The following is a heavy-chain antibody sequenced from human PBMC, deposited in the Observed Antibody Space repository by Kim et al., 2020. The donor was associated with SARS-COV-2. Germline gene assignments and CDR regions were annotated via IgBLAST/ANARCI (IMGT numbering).Heavy chain of an antibody. V-gene: IGHV3-33*01. CDR3: ARDMVRGFNAELDF. J-gene: IGHJ4*02. CDR2: LWYDGTNQ. CDR1: GFNFSDYG. Sequence: GGSLRLSCAASGFNFSDYGMHWVRQAPGKGLEWVAVLWYDGTNQHYADSVKGRFTISRDNSKNTLYLRMDSLRAEDTAVYYCARDMVRGFNAELDFWGQGIQVTVSS. D-gene: IGHD3-10*01.